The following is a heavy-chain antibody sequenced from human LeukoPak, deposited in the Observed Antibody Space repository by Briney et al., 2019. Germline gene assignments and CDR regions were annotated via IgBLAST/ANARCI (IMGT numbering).Heavy chain of an antibody. D-gene: IGHD4-17*01. CDR3: AIDYGDQDDAFDI. J-gene: IGHJ3*02. V-gene: IGHV4-38-2*02. CDR2: INHSGST. Sequence: SETLSLTCSVSGYSIRSGYHWAWIRQSPGKGLEWIGEINHSGSTNYNPSLKSRVTISVDTSKNQFSLKLSSVTAADTAVYYCAIDYGDQDDAFDIWGQGTMVTVSS. CDR1: GYSIRSGYH.